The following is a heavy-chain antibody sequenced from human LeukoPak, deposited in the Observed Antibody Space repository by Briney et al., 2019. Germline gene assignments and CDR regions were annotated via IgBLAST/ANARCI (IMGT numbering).Heavy chain of an antibody. J-gene: IGHJ3*02. Sequence: SETLSLTCTVSGGSISSYYWSWIRQPPGKGLEWIGYIYYSGSTNYNPSLKSRVTISVDTSKNQFSLKLSSVTAADTAVYYCARGKWLRTFDIWGQGTMVTVSS. D-gene: IGHD5-12*01. CDR2: IYYSGST. CDR3: ARGKWLRTFDI. V-gene: IGHV4-59*12. CDR1: GGSISSYY.